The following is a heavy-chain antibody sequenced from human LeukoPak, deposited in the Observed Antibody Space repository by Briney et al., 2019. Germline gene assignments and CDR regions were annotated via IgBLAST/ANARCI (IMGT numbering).Heavy chain of an antibody. D-gene: IGHD3-9*01. Sequence: SETLSLTCTVSGGSVSSGSYYWSWIRQPPGKGLEWIGYIYYSGSTNYNPSLKSRVTISVDTSKNQFSLKLSPVTAADTAVYYCAVLRYFDWAFDYWGQGTLVTVSS. CDR1: GGSVSSGSYY. V-gene: IGHV4-61*01. CDR2: IYYSGST. J-gene: IGHJ4*02. CDR3: AVLRYFDWAFDY.